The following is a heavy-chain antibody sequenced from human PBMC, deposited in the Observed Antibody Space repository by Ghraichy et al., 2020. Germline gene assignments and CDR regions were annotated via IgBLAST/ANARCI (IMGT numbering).Heavy chain of an antibody. CDR2: ISHDGSKK. V-gene: IGHV3-30*03. Sequence: GESLNISCAASGFTFSSYGMHWVRQAPGKGLEWVAFISHDGSKKDYADSVKGRFTISRDNSKNTLYLQMNSLRAEDRAVYYCACRAAPGLYHYGMDVWGQGTTVTVSS. D-gene: IGHD2-15*01. CDR1: GFTFSSYG. CDR3: ACRAAPGLYHYGMDV. J-gene: IGHJ6*02.